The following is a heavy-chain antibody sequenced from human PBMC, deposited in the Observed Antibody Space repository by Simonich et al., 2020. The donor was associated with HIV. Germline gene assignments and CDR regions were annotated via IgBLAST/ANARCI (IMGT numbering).Heavy chain of an antibody. Sequence: QVQLVQSGAEVKRPGGSVKVSCKASGYSFTSYGVSCVRQAPGQGLEWMGWINTYNGNTNYAQKFQGRVTMTTDTATSIAYMELRSLTSDDTAVYYCARRYSSGWYVYWGQGTLVTVSS. V-gene: IGHV1-18*01. J-gene: IGHJ4*02. D-gene: IGHD6-19*01. CDR2: INTYNGNT. CDR3: ARRYSSGWYVY. CDR1: GYSFTSYG.